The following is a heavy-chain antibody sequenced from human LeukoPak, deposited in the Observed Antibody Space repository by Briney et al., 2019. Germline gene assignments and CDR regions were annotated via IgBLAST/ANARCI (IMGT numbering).Heavy chain of an antibody. CDR2: INAGNGNT. CDR3: AVISSVVRALTGES. V-gene: IGHV1-3*01. CDR1: GYNFTNYA. Sequence: ASVKVSCKASGYNFTNYAIHWVRQAPGQRLEWIGWINAGNGNTKYSQKVQGRVTITRDTSASTAYMELSSLRSEDTAVYYCAVISSVVRALTGESWGQGTQVTVSP. J-gene: IGHJ5*02. D-gene: IGHD3-10*01.